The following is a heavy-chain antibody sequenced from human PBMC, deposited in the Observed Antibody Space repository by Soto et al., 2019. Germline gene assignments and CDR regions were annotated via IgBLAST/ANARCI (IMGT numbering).Heavy chain of an antibody. D-gene: IGHD2-15*01. CDR3: ARDRSPTPHDAFDI. CDR2: IYYSGST. J-gene: IGHJ3*02. Sequence: PSETLSLTCTVSGGSISSYYWSWIRQPPGKGLEWIGYIYYSGSTNYNPSLKSRVTISVDTSKNQFSLKLSSVTAADTAVYYCARDRSPTPHDAFDIWGQGTMVTVSS. V-gene: IGHV4-59*01. CDR1: GGSISSYY.